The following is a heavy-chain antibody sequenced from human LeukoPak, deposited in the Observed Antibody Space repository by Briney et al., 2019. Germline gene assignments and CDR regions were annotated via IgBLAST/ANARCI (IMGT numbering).Heavy chain of an antibody. CDR1: GFTFSSYG. D-gene: IGHD3-3*01. J-gene: IGHJ4*02. V-gene: IGHV3-30*03. Sequence: GRSLRLSCAASGFTFSSYGMHWVRQAPGKGLEWVAVISYDGSNKYYADSVKGRFTISRDNSKNTLYLQMNSLRAEDTAVYYCAALRDFWSGYFNLDYWGQGTLVTVSS. CDR3: AALRDFWSGYFNLDY. CDR2: ISYDGSNK.